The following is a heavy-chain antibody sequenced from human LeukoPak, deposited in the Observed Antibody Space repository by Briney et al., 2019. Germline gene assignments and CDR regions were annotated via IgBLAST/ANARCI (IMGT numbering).Heavy chain of an antibody. Sequence: GGSLRLSCAASGLTFSDFYMSWIRQAPGKGLEWVSYITPGGTSTYYTDSVKGRFTISRDNAKNSLDLQMNSLRAEDTAVYYCARGHYGLGVWGQGTTVTVSS. J-gene: IGHJ6*02. CDR2: ITPGGTST. V-gene: IGHV3-11*01. CDR1: GLTFSDFY. CDR3: ARGHYGLGV.